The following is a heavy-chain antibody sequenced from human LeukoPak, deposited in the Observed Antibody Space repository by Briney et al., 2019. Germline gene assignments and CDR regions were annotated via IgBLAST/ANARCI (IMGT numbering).Heavy chain of an antibody. Sequence: GGSLRLSCAASGFTFSSYSMNWVRQSPGKGLEWVSSISSSSSYIYYADSVKGRFTISRDNAKNSLYLQMNSLRAEDTAVYYCAREEDYYDSSGYYPYWGHGTLVTVSS. CDR3: AREEDYYDSSGYYPY. D-gene: IGHD3-22*01. CDR1: GFTFSSYS. CDR2: ISSSSSYI. V-gene: IGHV3-21*01. J-gene: IGHJ4*01.